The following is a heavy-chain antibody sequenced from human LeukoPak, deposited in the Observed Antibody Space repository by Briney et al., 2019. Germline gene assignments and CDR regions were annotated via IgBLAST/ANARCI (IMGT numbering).Heavy chain of an antibody. D-gene: IGHD6-13*01. Sequence: ASVKVSCKASGYTFTGYYMHWVRQAPGQGLEWMGRIIPILGIANYAQKFQGRVTITADKSTSTAYMELSSLRSEDTAVYYCARASYSSSWIYYYGMDVWGQGTTVTVSS. CDR2: IIPILGIA. CDR3: ARASYSSSWIYYYGMDV. J-gene: IGHJ6*02. CDR1: GYTFTGYY. V-gene: IGHV1-69*04.